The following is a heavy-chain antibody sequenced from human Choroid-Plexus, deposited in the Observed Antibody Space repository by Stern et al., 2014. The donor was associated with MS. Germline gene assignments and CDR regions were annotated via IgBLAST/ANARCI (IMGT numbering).Heavy chain of an antibody. D-gene: IGHD2/OR15-2a*01. V-gene: IGHV3-30*18. CDR1: GFTLGSCA. Sequence: VQLVESGGGVVQPGRPLRLSWVASGFTLGSCAMHWVRQAPGKGLEWVARVSYDGSNKYYADSVKGRFTISRDNSQNTLYMQMSSLRPEDTAVYYCAKDRQYLTYFFDHWGQGSLVTVSS. CDR2: VSYDGSNK. CDR3: AKDRQYLTYFFDH. J-gene: IGHJ5*02.